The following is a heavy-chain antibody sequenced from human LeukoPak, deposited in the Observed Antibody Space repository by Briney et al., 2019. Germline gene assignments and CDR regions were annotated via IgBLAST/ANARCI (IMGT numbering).Heavy chain of an antibody. Sequence: GGSLRLSCAGSGFTFSSYWMHWDRQAPGKGLEWVANIRQDGSEKYYVDSVKGRFTISRDNAKNALYLQMNSLRAEDTAVYYCARRYFEYWGQGTLVTVSS. CDR1: GFTFSSYW. CDR2: IRQDGSEK. CDR3: ARRYFEY. V-gene: IGHV3-7*03. J-gene: IGHJ4*02.